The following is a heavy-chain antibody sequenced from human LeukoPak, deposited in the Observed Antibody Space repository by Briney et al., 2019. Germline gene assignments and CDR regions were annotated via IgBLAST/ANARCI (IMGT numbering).Heavy chain of an antibody. D-gene: IGHD5-18*01. Sequence: SETLSLTCTVSGGFISQEYWSWIRQPPGKGLEWIGYIYNSGSASYNPSLGSRVTMSVDTSKKQISLKLRSVTAADTAMYYCARWLSGYSYGWRGWYFDLWGRGTLVTVSS. CDR2: IYNSGSA. J-gene: IGHJ2*01. CDR3: ARWLSGYSYGWRGWYFDL. V-gene: IGHV4-59*13. CDR1: GGFISQEY.